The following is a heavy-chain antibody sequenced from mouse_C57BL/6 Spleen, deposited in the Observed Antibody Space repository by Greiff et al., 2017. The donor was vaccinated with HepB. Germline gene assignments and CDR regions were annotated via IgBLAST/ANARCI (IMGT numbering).Heavy chain of an antibody. CDR1: GYTFTSYW. Sequence: VQLQQPGAELVRPGTSVKLSCKASGYTFTSYWMHWVKQRPGQGLEWIGVIDPSDSYTNYNQKFKGKATLTVDTSSSTAYMQLSSLTSEDSAVYYCARGGIGFAYWGQGTLVTVSA. V-gene: IGHV1-59*01. J-gene: IGHJ3*01. CDR2: IDPSDSYT. D-gene: IGHD2-14*01. CDR3: ARGGIGFAY.